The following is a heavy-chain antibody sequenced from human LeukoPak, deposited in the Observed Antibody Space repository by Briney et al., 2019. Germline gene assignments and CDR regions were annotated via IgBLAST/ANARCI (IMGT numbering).Heavy chain of an antibody. CDR1: GFTFSSCA. CDR3: AKVSVVTAILDYFDY. D-gene: IGHD2-21*02. J-gene: IGHJ4*02. CDR2: ISGSGGST. V-gene: IGHV3-23*01. Sequence: QPGGSLRLSCAASGFTFSSCAMSWVRQAPGKGLEWVSAISGSGGSTYYADSVKGRFTISRDNSKNTLYLQMNSLRAEDTVVYYCAKVSVVTAILDYFDYWGQGTLVTVSS.